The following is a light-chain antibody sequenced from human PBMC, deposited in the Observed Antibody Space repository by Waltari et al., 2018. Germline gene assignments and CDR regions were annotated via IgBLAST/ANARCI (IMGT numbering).Light chain of an antibody. J-gene: IGLJ1*01. CDR1: NIGTYS. Sequence: SYVVTQPPSVSVAPGETATITCGGANIGTYSVPSYQQKAGQAPVLVIFYDRDRPSGIPDRFSGSNSGNTATLTISRVEAGDEARYYCHVWHPHVDPGVFGTGTEVTVL. CDR3: HVWHPHVDPGV. CDR2: YDR. V-gene: IGLV3-21*04.